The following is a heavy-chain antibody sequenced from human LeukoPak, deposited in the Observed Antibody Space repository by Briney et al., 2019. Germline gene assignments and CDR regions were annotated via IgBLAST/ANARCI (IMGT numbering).Heavy chain of an antibody. CDR1: GFTFSSYW. J-gene: IGHJ4*02. V-gene: IGHV3-74*01. CDR3: VTGYRYFDY. D-gene: IGHD3-9*01. CDR2: INSDGSST. Sequence: GGSLRLSCAASGFTFSSYWMHWVRQAPGKGLVWVSRINSDGSSTSYADSVKGRFTISRNNAKNTLYLQMNSLRAEDTAVYYCVTGYRYFDYWGQGTLVTVSS.